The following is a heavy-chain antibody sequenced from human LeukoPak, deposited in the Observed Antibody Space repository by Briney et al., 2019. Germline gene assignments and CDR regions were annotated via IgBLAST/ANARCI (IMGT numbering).Heavy chain of an antibody. J-gene: IGHJ6*02. CDR2: INNSGST. Sequence: SETLSLTCAAYGGSFSGYYWSWIRQPPGKGLEWIGEINNSGSTNYNPSLKTRVTISLDTSTTPFSLKLPSVTAADSAVYYCARGSTFASYYYYYGMDVWGQGPTVPVSS. CDR1: GGSFSGYY. V-gene: IGHV4-34*01. CDR3: ARGSTFASYYYYYGMDV.